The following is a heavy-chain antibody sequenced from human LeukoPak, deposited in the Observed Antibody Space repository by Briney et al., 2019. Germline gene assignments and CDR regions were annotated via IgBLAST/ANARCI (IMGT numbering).Heavy chain of an antibody. V-gene: IGHV3-49*04. J-gene: IGHJ4*02. Sequence: GGSLRLSCTASGFTFGDYAMSWVRQAPGKGLEWVGFIRSKAYGGTTEYAASVKGRFTISRDDSKSIAYLQMNSLKTEDTAVYYCTRTYYDFWSGLGAPYYFDYWGQGTLVTVSS. D-gene: IGHD3-3*01. CDR1: GFTFGDYA. CDR3: TRTYYDFWSGLGAPYYFDY. CDR2: IRSKAYGGTT.